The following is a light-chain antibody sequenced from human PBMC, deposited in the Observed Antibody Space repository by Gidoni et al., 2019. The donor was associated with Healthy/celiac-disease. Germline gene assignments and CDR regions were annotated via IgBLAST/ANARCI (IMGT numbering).Light chain of an antibody. Sequence: QSVLTQPPSVSAAPGQKVTISCSGRSSNIGNNYVSWYQQLPETAPKLLIYDNNNRPSGLPDRFSGSKSGTSATLGITGLQTGDEADYYCGTWDSSLSAEVFGTGTKVTVL. J-gene: IGLJ1*01. V-gene: IGLV1-51*01. CDR1: SSNIGNNY. CDR2: DNN. CDR3: GTWDSSLSAEV.